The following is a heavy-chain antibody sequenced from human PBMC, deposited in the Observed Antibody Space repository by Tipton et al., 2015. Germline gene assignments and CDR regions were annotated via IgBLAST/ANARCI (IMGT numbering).Heavy chain of an antibody. CDR1: GFTVSSNY. Sequence: SLRLSCAASGFTVSSNYMSWVRQAPGKGLEWVSVKYSGGSTHYADSVKGRFTISGDNSKNTLHLQMNSLRVEDTAVYYCARDGLYGDIYLHNWGQGTLVTVSS. J-gene: IGHJ4*02. CDR3: ARDGLYGDIYLHN. CDR2: KYSGGST. D-gene: IGHD4-17*01. V-gene: IGHV3-53*01.